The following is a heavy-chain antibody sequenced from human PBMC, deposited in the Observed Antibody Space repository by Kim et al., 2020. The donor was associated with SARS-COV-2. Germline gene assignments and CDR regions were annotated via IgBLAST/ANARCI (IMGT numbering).Heavy chain of an antibody. Sequence: GGSLRLSCAASGFTFSSYGMHWVRQAPGKGLEWVAVIWYAGSNKYYADSVKGRFTISRDNSKNTLYLQMNSLRTEDTAVHDCAKDLMVGARPSCCWGQGTLVTVSS. CDR1: GFTFSSYG. CDR3: AKDLMVGARPSCC. D-gene: IGHD1-26*01. CDR2: IWYAGSNK. J-gene: IGHJ4*02. V-gene: IGHV3-33*06.